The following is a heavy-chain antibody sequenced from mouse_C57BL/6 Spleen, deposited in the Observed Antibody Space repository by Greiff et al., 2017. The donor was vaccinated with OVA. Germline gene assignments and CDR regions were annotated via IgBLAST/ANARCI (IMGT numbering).Heavy chain of an antibody. Sequence: VQLQQPGAELVKPGASVKLSCKASGYTFTSYWMQWVKQRPGQGLEWIGEIDPSDSYTNYNQKFKGKATLTVDTSSSTAYMQLSSLTSEVSAVYYCARTPDWGQGTLVTVSA. CDR3: ARTPD. CDR1: GYTFTSYW. V-gene: IGHV1-50*01. J-gene: IGHJ3*01. CDR2: IDPSDSYT.